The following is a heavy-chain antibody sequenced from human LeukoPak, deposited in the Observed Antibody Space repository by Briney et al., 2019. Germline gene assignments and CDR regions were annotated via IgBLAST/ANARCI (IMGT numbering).Heavy chain of an antibody. CDR1: GFTFSSHA. J-gene: IGHJ4*02. D-gene: IGHD5/OR15-5a*01. CDR3: ASLARLFDY. V-gene: IGHV3-23*01. Sequence: PGGSLRLSCVASGFTFSSHAMSWVRQAPGKGLEWVSTVGTGFDTYYTDSVKGRFTISRDNSKNTLYLQMNSLRAEDTAVYYCASLARLFDYWGQGTLVTVSS. CDR2: VGTGFDT.